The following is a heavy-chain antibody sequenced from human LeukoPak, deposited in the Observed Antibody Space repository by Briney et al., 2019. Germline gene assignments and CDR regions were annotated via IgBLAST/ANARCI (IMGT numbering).Heavy chain of an antibody. J-gene: IGHJ4*02. CDR1: GFTFSSYW. Sequence: GGSLRLSCAASGFTFSSYWISWVRQAPGKGLEWVANIKQDGSEKYYVDSVKGRFTISRDNAKNSLYLQMNSLRAEDTAVYYCARIFTGYWGQGTLVTVSS. D-gene: IGHD3-9*01. V-gene: IGHV3-7*01. CDR3: ARIFTGY. CDR2: IKQDGSEK.